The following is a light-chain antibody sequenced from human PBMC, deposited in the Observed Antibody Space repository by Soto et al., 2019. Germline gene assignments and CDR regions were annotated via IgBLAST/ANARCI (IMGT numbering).Light chain of an antibody. V-gene: IGLV2-14*03. J-gene: IGLJ1*01. CDR1: NSDIGTYNY. CDR2: EVA. Sequence: QSALTQPASLSGSPGQSITIPCTGTNSDIGTYNYVSWYQQHPGKAPQLIIFEVANRPIGIPTRFSGSKSGNTASLTISGLQSEDEADYYCCSHTTHYTYVFGTGTKLTVL. CDR3: CSHTTHYTYV.